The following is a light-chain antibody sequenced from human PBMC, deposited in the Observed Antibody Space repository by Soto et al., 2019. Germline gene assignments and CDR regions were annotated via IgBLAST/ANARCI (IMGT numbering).Light chain of an antibody. J-gene: IGKJ4*01. CDR1: QGISSY. CDR2: AAS. CDR3: QQLNSYPPLT. V-gene: IGKV1-9*01. Sequence: DIQLTQSPSFLSASVGDRVTITCRASQGISSYLAWYQQKPGKAPKLLIYAASTLQSGVPSRFSGSGSGTEFTLTISSLQPEDFANYYGQQLNSYPPLTFGGGTKVDIK.